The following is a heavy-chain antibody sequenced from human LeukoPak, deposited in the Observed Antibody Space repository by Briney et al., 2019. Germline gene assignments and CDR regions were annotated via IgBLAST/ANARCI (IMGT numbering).Heavy chain of an antibody. V-gene: IGHV3-23*01. CDR1: GFTFSSYW. D-gene: IGHD2-2*01. CDR3: AKKMGTGSSQERGTFDY. J-gene: IGHJ4*02. CDR2: INGGGDGT. Sequence: GGSLRLSCAASGFTFSSYWMSWVRQAPGKGLEWVSAINGGGDGTFYADSVQGRFIVSRDNSKNTLSLQMNNLRAEDTAIYYCAKKMGTGSSQERGTFDYWGQGTLVTVSS.